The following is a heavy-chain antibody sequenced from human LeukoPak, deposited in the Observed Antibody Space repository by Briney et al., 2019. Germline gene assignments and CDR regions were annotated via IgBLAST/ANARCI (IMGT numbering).Heavy chain of an antibody. CDR2: ICYSGST. CDR3: ARHENVLGYCSGGSCYDDAFDI. Sequence: PSETLSLTCTVSGGSISSYYWSWIPQPPGKGLEWLGCICYSGSTNYNPSLKSRVTISVDTSKNQFSLKLSSVTAADTAVYYCARHENVLGYCSGGSCYDDAFDIWGQGTMVTVSS. V-gene: IGHV4-59*08. J-gene: IGHJ3*02. CDR1: GGSISSYY. D-gene: IGHD2-15*01.